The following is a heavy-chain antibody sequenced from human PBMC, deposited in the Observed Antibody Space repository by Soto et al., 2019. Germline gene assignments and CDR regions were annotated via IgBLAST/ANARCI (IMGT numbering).Heavy chain of an antibody. D-gene: IGHD5-12*01. V-gene: IGHV4-59*01. CDR2: IYYSGST. CDR3: ARAVATITFFDY. Sequence: ETLSLTCTVSGGSISSYYWSWIRQPPGKGLEWIGYIYYSGSTNYNPSLKSRVTISVDTSKNQFSLKLSSVTAADTAVYYCARAVATITFFDYWGQGTLVTVSS. CDR1: GGSISSYY. J-gene: IGHJ4*02.